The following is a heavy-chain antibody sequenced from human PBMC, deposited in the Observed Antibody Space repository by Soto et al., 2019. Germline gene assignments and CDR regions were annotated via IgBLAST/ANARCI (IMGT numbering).Heavy chain of an antibody. Sequence: SLRLSCAASGFTFSSYGMHWVRQAPGKGLEWVAVIWYDGSNKYYADSVKGRFTISRDNSKNTLYLQMNSLGAEDTAVYYCAREENRYYYYYMDVWGKGTTVTVSS. CDR3: AREENRYYYYYMDV. V-gene: IGHV3-33*01. J-gene: IGHJ6*03. CDR2: IWYDGSNK. CDR1: GFTFSSYG.